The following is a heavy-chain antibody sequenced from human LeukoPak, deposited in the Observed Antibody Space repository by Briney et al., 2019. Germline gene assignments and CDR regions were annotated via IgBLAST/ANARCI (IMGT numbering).Heavy chain of an antibody. Sequence: PSETLSLTCAVYGGSFSGYYWSWIRQPPGKGPEWIGEINHSGSTNYNPSLKSRVTISVDTSKNQFSLKLSSVTAADTAVYYCARARVGVVVPAAILYYYYGMDVWGQGTTVTVSS. D-gene: IGHD2-2*01. CDR2: INHSGST. CDR1: GGSFSGYY. V-gene: IGHV4-34*01. J-gene: IGHJ6*02. CDR3: ARARVGVVVPAAILYYYYGMDV.